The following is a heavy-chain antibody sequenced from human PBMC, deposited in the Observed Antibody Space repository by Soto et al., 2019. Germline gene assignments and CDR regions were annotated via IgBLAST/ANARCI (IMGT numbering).Heavy chain of an antibody. CDR2: IFDSGST. V-gene: IGHV4-30-4*01. D-gene: IGHD2-8*01. CDR3: AREFIPVTNVWYFDL. CDR1: GGSISGGVHS. Sequence: QLQLQESGPGLVKPSETLSLTCTITGGSISGGVHSWSWIRQPPGKGLEWIGHIFDSGSTHYKPSPKNRPTIPAATSKKQFSLRRNSVTAPDTAVYFWAREFIPVTNVWYFDLWGRGTLVTVSS. J-gene: IGHJ2*01.